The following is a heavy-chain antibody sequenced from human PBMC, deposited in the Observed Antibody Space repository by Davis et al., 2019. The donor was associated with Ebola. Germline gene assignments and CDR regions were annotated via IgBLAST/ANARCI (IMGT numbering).Heavy chain of an antibody. CDR1: GGSISTYY. Sequence: SETLSLTCTVSGGSISTYYWTWIRQPPGKGLEYIGYITYSGSTNYNPSLKSRVTISVDTSKNQFSLKLSSVSAADTAVYYCARREHNWNYFDYWGQGTLVTVSS. D-gene: IGHD1-20*01. J-gene: IGHJ4*02. CDR3: ARREHNWNYFDY. V-gene: IGHV4-59*08. CDR2: ITYSGST.